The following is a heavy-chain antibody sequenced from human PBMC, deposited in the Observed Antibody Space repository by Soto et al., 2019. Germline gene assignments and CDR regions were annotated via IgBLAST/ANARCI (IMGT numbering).Heavy chain of an antibody. CDR3: ARDQKRYFDWLSSDY. D-gene: IGHD3-9*01. J-gene: IGHJ4*02. CDR1: GFTFSSYS. CDR2: ISSSSSTI. V-gene: IGHV3-48*02. Sequence: GGSLRLSCAASGFTFSSYSMNWVRQAPGKGLEWVSYISSSSSTIYYADSVKGRFTISRDNAKNSLYLQMNSLRDEDTAVYYCARDQKRYFDWLSSDYWGQGTLVTVSS.